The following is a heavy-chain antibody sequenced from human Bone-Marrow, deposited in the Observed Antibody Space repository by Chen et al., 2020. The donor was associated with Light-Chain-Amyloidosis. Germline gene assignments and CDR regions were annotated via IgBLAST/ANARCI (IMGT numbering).Heavy chain of an antibody. CDR2: IYPDDSDA. D-gene: IGHD5-12*01. V-gene: IGHV5-51*01. J-gene: IGHJ4*02. CDR3: ARRRDGYNFDY. Sequence: EVQLKQSGPEVKKPGESLKISCKGSGYTFPNYWIGCVRQMPGKGLEWMGVIYPDDSDARYSPSFEGQVTISADKSITTAYLQWRSLKASDTAMYYCARRRDGYNFDYWGQGTLVTVSS. CDR1: GYTFPNYW.